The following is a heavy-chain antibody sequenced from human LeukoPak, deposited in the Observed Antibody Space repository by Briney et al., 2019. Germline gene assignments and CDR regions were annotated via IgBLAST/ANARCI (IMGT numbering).Heavy chain of an antibody. CDR3: ARDGNIAVAGQLGY. CDR2: ISAYNDNT. D-gene: IGHD6-19*01. V-gene: IGHV1-18*01. CDR1: GYTFTSYG. Sequence: GASVKVSCKASGYTFTSYGISWVRQAPGQGLEWMGWISAYNDNTNYAQKLQGRVIMTTDTPTGTAYMEQRNLRSDDTAVYYCARDGNIAVAGQLGYWGQGTLVTVSS. J-gene: IGHJ4*02.